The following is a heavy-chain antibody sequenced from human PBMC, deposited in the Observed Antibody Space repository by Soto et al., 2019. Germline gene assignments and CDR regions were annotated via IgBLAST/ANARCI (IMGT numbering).Heavy chain of an antibody. V-gene: IGHV4-34*01. Sequence: QVQLQQWGAGLLKPSETLSLTCAVYGGSFSGYYWSWIRQPPGKGLEWIGESNHSGSTNYNPSLKSRVTISVDTSKNQFSLKLSSVTAADTAVYYCARVIGKRYSSSWPNWFDPWGQGTLVTVSS. CDR2: SNHSGST. D-gene: IGHD6-13*01. CDR1: GGSFSGYY. CDR3: ARVIGKRYSSSWPNWFDP. J-gene: IGHJ5*02.